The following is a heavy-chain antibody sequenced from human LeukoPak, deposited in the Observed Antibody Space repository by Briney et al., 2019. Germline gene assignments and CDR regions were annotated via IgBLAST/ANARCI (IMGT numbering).Heavy chain of an antibody. CDR3: ARGVRITIFGVVKSGFDY. D-gene: IGHD3-3*01. J-gene: IGHJ4*02. Sequence: SETLSLTCAVSGGSISSSNWWSWVRQPPGKGLEWIGEIYHSGSTNYHPSLKSRVTISVDKSKNQFSLKLSSVTAADAAVYYCARGVRITIFGVVKSGFDYWGQGTLVTVSS. CDR1: GGSISSSNW. CDR2: IYHSGST. V-gene: IGHV4-4*02.